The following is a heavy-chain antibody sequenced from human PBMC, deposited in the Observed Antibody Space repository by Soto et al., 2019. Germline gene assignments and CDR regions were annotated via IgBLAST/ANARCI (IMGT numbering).Heavy chain of an antibody. Sequence: QVQLVESGGGLVKPGGSLRLSCAASGFTFSDYDMSWIRQAPGKGLEWVSYISSSSSYTNYADSVKGRFTISRDNAKNSLYLQMNSLRAEDTTVYYCARDGSGWYGAFDIWGQGTMVTVSS. V-gene: IGHV3-11*05. J-gene: IGHJ3*02. D-gene: IGHD6-19*01. CDR3: ARDGSGWYGAFDI. CDR2: ISSSSSYT. CDR1: GFTFSDYD.